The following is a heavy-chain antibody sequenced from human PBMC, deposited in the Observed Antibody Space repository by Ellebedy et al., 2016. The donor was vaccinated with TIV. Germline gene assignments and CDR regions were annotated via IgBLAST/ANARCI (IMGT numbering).Heavy chain of an antibody. V-gene: IGHV4-59*01. J-gene: IGHJ4*02. D-gene: IGHD3-10*01. CDR1: GGSINSYY. Sequence: SETLSLTCTVSGGSINSYYWSWIRQPPGKGLEWIGYIYYSGSTNYNPSLKSRITMSVDTSKNQFSLKLSSVTAADTAVYFCARDRGYQDYWGQGTLVTVSS. CDR2: IYYSGST. CDR3: ARDRGYQDY.